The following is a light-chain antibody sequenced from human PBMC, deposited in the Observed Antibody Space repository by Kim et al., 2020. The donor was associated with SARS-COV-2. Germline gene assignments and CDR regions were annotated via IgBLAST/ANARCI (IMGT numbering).Light chain of an antibody. CDR2: DAS. J-gene: IGKJ1*01. CDR1: QGISGS. Sequence: ASGRDRVTITCRASQGISGSLGWYQQKPGKAPHLLISDASSLESGVPSRFSGSGSGTEFTLPITSLQPDDFATYYCQQYESYSATFGQGTKVDIK. CDR3: QQYESYSAT. V-gene: IGKV1-5*01.